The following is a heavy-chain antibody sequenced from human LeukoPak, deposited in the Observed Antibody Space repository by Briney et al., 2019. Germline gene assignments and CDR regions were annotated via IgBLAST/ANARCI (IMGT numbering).Heavy chain of an antibody. CDR1: GYTLTELS. D-gene: IGHD3-10*01. V-gene: IGHV1-24*01. J-gene: IGHJ4*02. CDR2: FDPEDGET. CDR3: ATRTAFGEASGELDY. Sequence: ASVKVSCKVSGYTLTELSMHWVRQAPGKGLEWMGGFDPEDGETIYAQRFQGRVTMTEDTSTDTAYMELSSLRSEDTAVYYCATRTAFGEASGELDYWGQGTLVTVSS.